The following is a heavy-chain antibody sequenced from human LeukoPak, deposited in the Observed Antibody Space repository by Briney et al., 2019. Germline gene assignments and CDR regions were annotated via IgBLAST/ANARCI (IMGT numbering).Heavy chain of an antibody. CDR1: GFTFGDHA. Sequence: TGGSLRLSCTASGFTFGDHAMSGVRKAPGRGLEGEGFIRSKAYRGTIEYAASVKGRFTISRDDSESIAYLQMNSLKIEDTAVYYCGRGPIQLWLHNGIDVWGPGTTVIVSS. CDR2: IRSKAYRGTI. J-gene: IGHJ6*02. V-gene: IGHV3-49*04. CDR3: GRGPIQLWLHNGIDV. D-gene: IGHD5-18*01.